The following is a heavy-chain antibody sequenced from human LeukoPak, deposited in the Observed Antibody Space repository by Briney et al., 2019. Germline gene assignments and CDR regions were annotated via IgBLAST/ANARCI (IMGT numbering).Heavy chain of an antibody. D-gene: IGHD3-10*01. CDR2: INHSGNT. Sequence: PSETLSLTCTVSGGSISSSSYYWSWIRQPPGRGLEWIGEINHSGNTNYNPSLKSRVTISVDTSKNHFSLKLSSVTAADTAVYYCARRIRGVNDAFDIWGQGTMVTVSS. CDR1: GGSISSSSYY. CDR3: ARRIRGVNDAFDI. J-gene: IGHJ3*02. V-gene: IGHV4-39*02.